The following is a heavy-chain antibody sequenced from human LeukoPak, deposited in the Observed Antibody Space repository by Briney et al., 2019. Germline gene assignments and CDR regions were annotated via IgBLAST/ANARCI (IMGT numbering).Heavy chain of an antibody. CDR1: GFTFISYA. D-gene: IGHD5-12*01. CDR3: ARGYSGYDDAFDK. CDR2: ISYDGRNK. V-gene: IGHV3-30*03. Sequence: GGSLRLSCEGSGFTFISYAMNWVRQAPGKGLEWVAVISYDGRNKFYGESVKGRFTISRDNSKNTLYLQMSSLRSEDTAVYYCARGYSGYDDAFDKWGQGTMVTVSS. J-gene: IGHJ3*02.